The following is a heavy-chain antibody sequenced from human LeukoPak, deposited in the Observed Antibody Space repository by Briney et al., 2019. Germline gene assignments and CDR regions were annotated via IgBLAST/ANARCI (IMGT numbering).Heavy chain of an antibody. D-gene: IGHD2-15*01. CDR1: GGSISSYY. Sequence: SETLSLTCTVSGGSISSYYWSWIRQPPGKGLEWIGIIYNRGSTDYNPSLKSRVTISVDTSKNQFSLKLNSVTAADTAVYYCARDHCSGGSCYDYWGQGTLVTVSS. CDR2: IYNRGST. V-gene: IGHV4-59*12. CDR3: ARDHCSGGSCYDY. J-gene: IGHJ4*02.